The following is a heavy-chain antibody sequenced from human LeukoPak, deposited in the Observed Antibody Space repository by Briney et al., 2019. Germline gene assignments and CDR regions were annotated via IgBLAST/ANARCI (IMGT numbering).Heavy chain of an antibody. Sequence: PGGSLRLSCAASGFIFSDYYMSWFRQAPGKGLEWISFISSGANSIYYADSVKDRFTISRDNAKNSLYLQMNSLRVDDTAVYYCVRRGSRSYWGQGTLVTVSS. J-gene: IGHJ4*02. V-gene: IGHV3-11*01. CDR2: ISSGANSI. CDR1: GFIFSDYY. D-gene: IGHD3-16*02. CDR3: VRRGSRSY.